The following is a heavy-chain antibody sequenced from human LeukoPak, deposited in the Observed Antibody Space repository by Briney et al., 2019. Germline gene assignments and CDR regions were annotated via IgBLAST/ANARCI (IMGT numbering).Heavy chain of an antibody. CDR1: GVSINTYY. D-gene: IGHD1-26*01. CDR3: AAGPWELDF. CDR2: IYNGGNT. J-gene: IGHJ4*02. V-gene: IGHV4-59*08. Sequence: SETLSLTCTVSGVSINTYYASWIRQAPGKGLEFIGFIYNGGNTNYNPSLKSRATISVDTTNNQFSLRLTSVTAADTAMYYCAAGPWELDFWGQGTLVTVSS.